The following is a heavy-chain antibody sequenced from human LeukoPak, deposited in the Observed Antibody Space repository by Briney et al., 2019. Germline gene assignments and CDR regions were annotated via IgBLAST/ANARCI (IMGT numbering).Heavy chain of an antibody. CDR1: GYTFTSYA. J-gene: IGHJ5*02. D-gene: IGHD3-3*01. CDR2: INTNTGNP. CDR3: ARGDYDFWSGSFGNNWFDP. Sequence: GASVKVSCKASGYTFTSYAMNWVRQAPGQGLEWMGWINTNTGNPTYAQGFTGRFVFSLDTSVSTAYLQISSLKAEDTAVYYCARGDYDFWSGSFGNNWFDPWGQGTLVTASS. V-gene: IGHV7-4-1*02.